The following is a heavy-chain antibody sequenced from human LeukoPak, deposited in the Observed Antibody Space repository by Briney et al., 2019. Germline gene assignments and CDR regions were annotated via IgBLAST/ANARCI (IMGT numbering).Heavy chain of an antibody. CDR1: GFTFSSYG. CDR2: IRYDGSNK. J-gene: IGHJ6*03. CDR3: AKAKANQDYYYYMDV. Sequence: PGGSLRLSCAASGFTFSSYGMHWVRQAPGKGLEWVAFIRYDGSNKYYADSVKGRFTISRDNSKNTLYLQMNSPRAEDTAVYYCAKAKANQDYYYYMDVWGKGTTVTISS. D-gene: IGHD1-14*01. V-gene: IGHV3-30*02.